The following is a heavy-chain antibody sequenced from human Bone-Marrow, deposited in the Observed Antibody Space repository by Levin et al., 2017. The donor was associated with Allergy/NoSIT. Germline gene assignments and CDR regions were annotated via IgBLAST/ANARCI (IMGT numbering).Heavy chain of an antibody. CDR2: INAGNGNT. CDR1: GYTFTSYA. V-gene: IGHV1-3*01. Sequence: ASVKVSCKASGYTFTSYAMHWVRQAPGQRLEWMGWINAGNGNTKYSQKFQGRVTITRDTSASTAYMEMSSLRSEDTAVYYCARDLDIRPDDYYYMDVWGKGTTVTVSS. J-gene: IGHJ6*03. CDR3: ARDLDIRPDDYYYMDV. D-gene: IGHD3-22*01.